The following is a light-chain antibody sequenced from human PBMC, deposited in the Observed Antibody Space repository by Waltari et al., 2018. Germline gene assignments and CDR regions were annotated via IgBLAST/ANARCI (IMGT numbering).Light chain of an antibody. Sequence: DIQLTQTPSSLSASVGDRLTITCQASQDTGDSLNWFQHKPGTPPELLIYAVSRLDYGVPSRFTGGRSGTNYSFSITNLQPDDIATYVCQQYRSLPLTFGQGTK. J-gene: IGKJ2*01. V-gene: IGKV1-33*01. CDR2: AVS. CDR3: QQYRSLPLT. CDR1: QDTGDS.